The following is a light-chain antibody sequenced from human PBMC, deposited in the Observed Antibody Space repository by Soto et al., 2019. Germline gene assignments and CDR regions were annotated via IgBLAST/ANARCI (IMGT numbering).Light chain of an antibody. Sequence: DLQMTQSPSSLSASVGDRVTITCQASQDITNYLHWFQQKPGKAPKLLIYDASNLETGVPSRFSGSGSWTDFTFTISSLQPEDIVTYYCQQYDNLPLTFGGGTKVEIK. CDR2: DAS. CDR1: QDITNY. CDR3: QQYDNLPLT. V-gene: IGKV1-33*01. J-gene: IGKJ4*01.